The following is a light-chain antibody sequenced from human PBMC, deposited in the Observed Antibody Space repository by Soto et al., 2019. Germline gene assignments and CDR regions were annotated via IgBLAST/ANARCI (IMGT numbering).Light chain of an antibody. CDR1: QSIDTS. V-gene: IGKV1-39*01. CDR3: QQSYSSPHMYT. J-gene: IGKJ2*01. CDR2: AAS. Sequence: DIQMTQSPSSLSASVGDRVTITCRASQSIDTSLNWYQQRPGKAPDLLIYAASNLQSGVPSRFSGSEAGADFTHTISSLQPDDFATYYCQQSYSSPHMYTFGQGTKLELK.